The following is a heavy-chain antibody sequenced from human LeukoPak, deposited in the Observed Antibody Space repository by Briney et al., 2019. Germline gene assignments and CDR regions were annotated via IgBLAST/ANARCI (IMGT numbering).Heavy chain of an antibody. CDR1: GFTFRDYY. CDR3: ARIYGGY. CDR2: IGTGGTPI. D-gene: IGHD3-16*01. V-gene: IGHV3-11*01. J-gene: IGHJ4*02. Sequence: GGSLRLSCAASGFTFRDYYMSCIRQAPGKGLEWVSYIGTGGTPIDYADSVKGRFTISRDDAKSSLYLQMNNVRAKDTAFYYCARIYGGYWGQGALVSVSS.